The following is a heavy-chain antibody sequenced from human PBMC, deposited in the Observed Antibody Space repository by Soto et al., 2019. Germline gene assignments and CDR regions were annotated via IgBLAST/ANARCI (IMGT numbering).Heavy chain of an antibody. CDR3: ANRGHSYGYDYYGMDV. J-gene: IGHJ6*02. CDR2: ISGSGGST. Sequence: GGSLRLSCAASGFTFSSYAMSWVRQAPGKGLEWVSAISGSGGSTYYADSVKGRFTISRDNSKNTLYLQMNSLRAEDTAVYYCANRGHSYGYDYYGMDVWGQGTTVTVSS. V-gene: IGHV3-23*01. CDR1: GFTFSSYA. D-gene: IGHD5-18*01.